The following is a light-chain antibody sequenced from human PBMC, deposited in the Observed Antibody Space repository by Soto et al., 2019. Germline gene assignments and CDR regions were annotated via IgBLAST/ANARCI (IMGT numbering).Light chain of an antibody. CDR3: SSFSYTSTSIVL. Sequence: QSALTQPASVSGSPGQSITISCTGTNSDVGAYNYVSWYQHHPGKAPKLMIYDVSNRPSAVSNRFSGSKSGNTASLTISGLQAEDEAVYYCSSFSYTSTSIVLFGGGTKLTVL. J-gene: IGLJ2*01. CDR2: DVS. CDR1: NSDVGAYNY. V-gene: IGLV2-14*01.